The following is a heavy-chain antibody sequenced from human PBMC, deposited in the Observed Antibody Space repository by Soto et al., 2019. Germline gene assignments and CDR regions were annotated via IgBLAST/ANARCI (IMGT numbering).Heavy chain of an antibody. V-gene: IGHV4-59*01. Sequence: SQTLCLTCTVSGGSISSYYWRWIRQPPGKGLEWIGYIYYSGSTNYNPSLKSRVTISVDTSKNQFSLKLSSVTAADTAVYYCARRYGASFDYWGQGTLVTVSS. J-gene: IGHJ4*02. CDR2: IYYSGST. CDR1: GGSISSYY. CDR3: ARRYGASFDY. D-gene: IGHD4-17*01.